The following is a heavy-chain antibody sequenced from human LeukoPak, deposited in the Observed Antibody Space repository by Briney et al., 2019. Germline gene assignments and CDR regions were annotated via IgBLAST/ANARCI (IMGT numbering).Heavy chain of an antibody. J-gene: IGHJ5*02. Sequence: GGSLRLSCAASGFTFSSYWMHWVRQAPGKGLVWVSRINSDGSNTTYADSVKGRFTISRDNAKNTLYLQMNSLRAEDAAVYYCARGFNWFDPWGQGTLVTVSS. CDR1: GFTFSSYW. V-gene: IGHV3-74*01. CDR3: ARGFNWFDP. CDR2: INSDGSNT.